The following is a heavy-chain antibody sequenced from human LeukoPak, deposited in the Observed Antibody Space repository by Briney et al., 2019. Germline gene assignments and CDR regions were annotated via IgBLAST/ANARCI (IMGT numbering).Heavy chain of an antibody. V-gene: IGHV5-51*01. CDR2: IYPGDSDT. J-gene: IGHJ4*02. CDR1: GYSFTSYW. D-gene: IGHD1-26*01. Sequence: GESLKISCKGSGYSFTSYWIGWVRQMPGKGLEWMGIIYPGDSDTRYSPSIQGQVTISADKSISTAYPQWSSLKASDTAMYYCARRSIVGAYYFDYWGQGTLVTVSS. CDR3: ARRSIVGAYYFDY.